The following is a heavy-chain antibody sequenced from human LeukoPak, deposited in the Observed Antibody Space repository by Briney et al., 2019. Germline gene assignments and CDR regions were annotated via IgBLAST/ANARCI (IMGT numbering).Heavy chain of an antibody. Sequence: PGGSLRLSCAASGFTFGSYAMSWVRQAPGKGLEWVSAISGSGGSTYYADSVKGRFTISRDNSKNTLYLQMNSLRAEDTAVYYCAKAELTIFGVVRHFDYWGQGTLVTVSS. J-gene: IGHJ4*02. CDR2: ISGSGGST. D-gene: IGHD3-3*01. CDR3: AKAELTIFGVVRHFDY. V-gene: IGHV3-23*01. CDR1: GFTFGSYA.